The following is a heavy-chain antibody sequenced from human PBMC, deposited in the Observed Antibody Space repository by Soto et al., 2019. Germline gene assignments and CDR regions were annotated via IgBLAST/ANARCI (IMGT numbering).Heavy chain of an antibody. V-gene: IGHV4-59*08. CDR3: ASLSAYGSGSSNPLYYYYYGMDV. CDR1: GGSISSYY. D-gene: IGHD3-10*01. J-gene: IGHJ6*02. CDR2: IYYSGST. Sequence: PSETLSLTCTVSGGSISSYYWSWIRQPPGKGLEWIGYIYYSGSTNYNPSNKSRVTISVDTSKNQFSLKLSSVTAADTAENYCASLSAYGSGSSNPLYYYYYGMDVWGQGTTVTVSS.